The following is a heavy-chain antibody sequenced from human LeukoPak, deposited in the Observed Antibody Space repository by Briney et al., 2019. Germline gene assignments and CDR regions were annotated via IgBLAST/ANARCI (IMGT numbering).Heavy chain of an antibody. CDR3: ARHRYYYGSGRRWFDP. V-gene: IGHV4-39*01. J-gene: IGHJ5*02. D-gene: IGHD3-10*01. CDR2: MYYSGST. CDR1: GGSISSSSYY. Sequence: PSETLSLTCTVSGGSISSSSYYWGWIRQPPGKGLEWIGSMYYSGSTSYNPSLKNRVTISVDTSKNQFSLKLSSVTAADTAVYHCARHRYYYGSGRRWFDPWGQGTLVTVSS.